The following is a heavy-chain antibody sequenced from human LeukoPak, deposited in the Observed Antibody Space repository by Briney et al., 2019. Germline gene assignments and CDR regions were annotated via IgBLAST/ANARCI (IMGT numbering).Heavy chain of an antibody. Sequence: PGGSLRLSCAASGFTFSSYGMHWVRQAPGKGLEWVAVISYDGSNKYYADSVKGRFTISRDNAKNSLYLQMNSLRAEDTAVYYCARDATAMAKGFDYWGQGTLVTVSS. CDR1: GFTFSSYG. J-gene: IGHJ4*02. CDR3: ARDATAMAKGFDY. D-gene: IGHD5-18*01. V-gene: IGHV3-30*12. CDR2: ISYDGSNK.